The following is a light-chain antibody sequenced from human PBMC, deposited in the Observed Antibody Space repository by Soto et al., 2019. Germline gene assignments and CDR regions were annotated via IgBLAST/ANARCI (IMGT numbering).Light chain of an antibody. J-gene: IGKJ1*01. V-gene: IGKV3-15*01. CDR1: ETVSNN. CDR2: DVS. Sequence: ETVLTQSPATLSVSPGERVTLSCRASETVSNNLACYQQRPGQAPRLLIYDVSTGATGIPARFSGRRSGTEFTLTISSLQSQDFGGYYCPQHNCWSQTFGKGTKVEIK. CDR3: PQHNCWSQT.